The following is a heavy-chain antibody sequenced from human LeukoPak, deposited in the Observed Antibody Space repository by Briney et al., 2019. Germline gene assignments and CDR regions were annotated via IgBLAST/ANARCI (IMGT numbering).Heavy chain of an antibody. CDR3: ASPYYYDSSGYENDAFDI. V-gene: IGHV1-46*01. CDR1: GYTFTSYY. J-gene: IGHJ3*02. Sequence: ASVKVSCKASGYTFTSYYIHWVRQAPGQGLEWMGIIYPGGGSTSYAQKFQGRVTMTTDTSTSTAYMELRSLRSGDTAVYYCASPYYYDSSGYENDAFDIWGQGTMVTVSS. CDR2: IYPGGGST. D-gene: IGHD3-22*01.